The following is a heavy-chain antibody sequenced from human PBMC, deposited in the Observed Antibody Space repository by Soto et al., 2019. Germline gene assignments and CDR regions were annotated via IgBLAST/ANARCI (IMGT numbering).Heavy chain of an antibody. J-gene: IGHJ4*02. CDR3: ARENSYFDY. Sequence: QLLQSGAEVKKPGDSVKVTCKASGYTFRNFGSSWVRQAPGQGLEWMGWISAYNANANYAQKFQGRLTMTADTSTSTAYMELRSLRSDDTAVYYCARENSYFDYWGQGTLVTVSS. V-gene: IGHV1-18*01. CDR2: ISAYNANA. CDR1: GYTFRNFG.